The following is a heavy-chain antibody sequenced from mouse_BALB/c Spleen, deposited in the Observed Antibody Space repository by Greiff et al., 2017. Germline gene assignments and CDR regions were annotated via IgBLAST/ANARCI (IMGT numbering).Heavy chain of an antibody. Sequence: VQLQQSGAELAKPGASVKMSCKASGYTFTSYWMHWVKQRPGQGLEWIGYINPSTGYTEYNQKFKDKATLTADKSSSTAYMQLSSLTSEDSAVYYCARDYGFLDYWGQGTTLTVSS. CDR3: ARDYGFLDY. CDR2: INPSTGYT. J-gene: IGHJ2*01. V-gene: IGHV1-7*01. D-gene: IGHD1-2*01. CDR1: GYTFTSYW.